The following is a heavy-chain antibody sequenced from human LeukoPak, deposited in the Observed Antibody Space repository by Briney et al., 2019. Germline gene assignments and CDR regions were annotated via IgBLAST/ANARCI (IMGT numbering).Heavy chain of an antibody. CDR1: GFTFSSYA. CDR2: ISYDGSNK. V-gene: IGHV3-30-3*01. Sequence: PGGSLRLSCAASGFTFSSYAMHWVRQAPGKGLEWVAVISYDGSNKYYADSVKGRFTISRDNPKNTLYLQMNSLRAEDTAVYYCARDSGDYYDSSGYPFGGDYWGQGTLVTVSS. D-gene: IGHD3-22*01. J-gene: IGHJ4*02. CDR3: ARDSGDYYDSSGYPFGGDY.